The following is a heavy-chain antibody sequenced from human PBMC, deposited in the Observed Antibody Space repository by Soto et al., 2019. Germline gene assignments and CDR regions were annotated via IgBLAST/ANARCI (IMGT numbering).Heavy chain of an antibody. Sequence: QVQLQESGPGLVKPSETLSLTCTVSGGSISSYYWSWIRQPPGQGLEWIGYIYYSGSTNYNPSLKSRVTISVDTSKNQCSLKLSSVTAADTAVYYCARDIMGTNYYYYGMDVWGQGTTVTVSS. CDR3: ARDIMGTNYYYYGMDV. CDR1: GGSISSYY. D-gene: IGHD2-8*01. J-gene: IGHJ6*02. V-gene: IGHV4-59*01. CDR2: IYYSGST.